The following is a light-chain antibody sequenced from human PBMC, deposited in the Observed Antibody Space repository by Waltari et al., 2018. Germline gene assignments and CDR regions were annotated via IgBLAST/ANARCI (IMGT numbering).Light chain of an antibody. Sequence: IVLTQSPATLSVSPGALSTLSSIASQTFSSNFSWFQQRPGQTARLLTYGASTSATGIPARFSGSGSGTEFPLTISSLQSEDFAVSYCQHLKNWSGACGPGTKVDIK. CDR1: QTFSSN. CDR2: GAS. V-gene: IGKV3-15*01. J-gene: IGKJ3*01. CDR3: QHLKNWSGA.